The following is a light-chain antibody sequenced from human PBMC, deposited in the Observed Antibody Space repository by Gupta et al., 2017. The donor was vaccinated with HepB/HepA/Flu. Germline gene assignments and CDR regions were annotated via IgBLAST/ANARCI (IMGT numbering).Light chain of an antibody. CDR2: RSN. CDR3: PAWESSHNGVV. CDR1: SHNVGNQG. V-gene: IGLV10-54*04. Sequence: AGLTQPPSVSTDFSQTATLTCTGNSHNVGNQGAAWLQQLQDHPPKILSYRSNSRHSGISERFSASKSGTTAAVTITGLQAEEEADYYWPAWESSHNGVVFGGGTKLTVL. J-gene: IGLJ2*01.